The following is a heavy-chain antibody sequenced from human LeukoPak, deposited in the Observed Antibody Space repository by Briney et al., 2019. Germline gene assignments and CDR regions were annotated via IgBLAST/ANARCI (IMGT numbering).Heavy chain of an antibody. J-gene: IGHJ4*02. D-gene: IGHD2-2*01. Sequence: PGGSLRLSCAASGVTFSTYYMSWVRQAPGKGLEWVANIKPDGSEGYYVDSVKGRFTISRDNAKNSLYLQMNSLRAEDTAVYYCARYRYCSSANCYGDYWGQGTLVTVFS. CDR2: IKPDGSEG. CDR1: GVTFSTYY. V-gene: IGHV3-7*03. CDR3: ARYRYCSSANCYGDY.